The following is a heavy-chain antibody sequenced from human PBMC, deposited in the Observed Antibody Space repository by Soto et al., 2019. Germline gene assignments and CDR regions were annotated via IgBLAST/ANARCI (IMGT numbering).Heavy chain of an antibody. J-gene: IGHJ4*02. V-gene: IGHV1-24*01. CDR2: FDPEDVET. CDR3: ATENSAGAAHVGDLYYFDY. CDR1: GYTLTELS. D-gene: IGHD6-19*01. Sequence: ASVKVSCKVSGYTLTELSMHWVRQAPGKGLEWMGGFDPEDVETIYAQKFQGRVTMTEDTSPDTAYMELCSLGSEDTAVYYCATENSAGAAHVGDLYYFDYWGQGTLVAVSS.